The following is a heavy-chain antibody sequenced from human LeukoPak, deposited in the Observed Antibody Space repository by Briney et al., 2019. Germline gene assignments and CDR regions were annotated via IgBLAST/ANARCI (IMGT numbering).Heavy chain of an antibody. CDR2: MNPNSGNT. Sequence: ASVKVSCKASGHTFTSYDSNWLRQATGQGLEWMGWMNPNSGNTGYAQKFQGRVTITRNTSISTAYMELSSLRSEDTAVYYCARGQTYYYFWSGYWDYYYYMDVWGKGTTVTVSS. CDR3: ARGQTYYYFWSGYWDYYYYMDV. CDR1: GHTFTSYD. J-gene: IGHJ6*03. D-gene: IGHD3-3*01. V-gene: IGHV1-8*03.